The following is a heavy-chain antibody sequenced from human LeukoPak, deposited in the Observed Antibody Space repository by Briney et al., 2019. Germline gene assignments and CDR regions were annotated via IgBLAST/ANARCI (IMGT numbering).Heavy chain of an antibody. CDR1: GFTFSSYA. Sequence: GGSLRLSCAASGFTFSSYAMSWVRQAPGKGLEWVSAISGSGGSTYYADSVKGRFTISRDNSKNTLYLQMNSLRAKDTAVYYCAKGVVPAAISWSRPDDYWGQGTLVTVSS. CDR2: ISGSGGST. V-gene: IGHV3-23*01. D-gene: IGHD2-2*02. CDR3: AKGVVPAAISWSRPDDY. J-gene: IGHJ4*02.